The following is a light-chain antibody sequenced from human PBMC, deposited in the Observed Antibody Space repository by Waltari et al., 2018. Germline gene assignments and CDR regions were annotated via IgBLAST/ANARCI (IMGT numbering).Light chain of an antibody. J-gene: IGLJ1*01. Sequence: QSALTQPASVSGSPGQSITIPCTGTSSDVGGYNYVTWYQQHPGKAPKVMIYDVNNRPSGVSNRFSGSKSGNTASLTISGLQAEDEADYYCGSYTSRTTPYVFGTGTKVTVL. CDR3: GSYTSRTTPYV. CDR2: DVN. CDR1: SSDVGGYNY. V-gene: IGLV2-14*01.